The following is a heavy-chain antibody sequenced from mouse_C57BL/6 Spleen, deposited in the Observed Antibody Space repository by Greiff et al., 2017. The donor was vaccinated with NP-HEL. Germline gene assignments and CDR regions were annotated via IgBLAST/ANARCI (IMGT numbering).Heavy chain of an antibody. V-gene: IGHV1-64*01. CDR1: GYTFTSYW. CDR3: ARAGDYAFAY. CDR2: IHPNSGST. D-gene: IGHD2-4*01. J-gene: IGHJ3*01. Sequence: VQLQESGAELVKPGASVKLSCKASGYTFTSYWMHWVKQRPGQGLEWIGMIHPNSGSTNYNEKFKSKATLTVDKSSSTAYMQLSSLTSEDSAVYYCARAGDYAFAYWGQGTLVTVSA.